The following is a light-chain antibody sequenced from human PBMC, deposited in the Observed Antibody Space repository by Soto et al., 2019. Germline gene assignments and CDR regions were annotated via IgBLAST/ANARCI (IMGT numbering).Light chain of an antibody. CDR1: QEIVDW. V-gene: IGKV1-5*01. CDR3: QQYNSYPGT. CDR2: HAS. J-gene: IGKJ1*01. Sequence: GDRVTLTCRASQEIVDWLAWYQQRPGKAPNLLVYHASSLRSGVPSRFSGSGSGREFTLTISSLQPNDSATYYCQQYNSYPGTFGQGTKVEI.